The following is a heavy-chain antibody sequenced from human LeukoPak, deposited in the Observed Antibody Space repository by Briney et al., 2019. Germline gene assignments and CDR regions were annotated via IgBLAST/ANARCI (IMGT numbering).Heavy chain of an antibody. D-gene: IGHD2-15*01. CDR1: GFTFSSYG. CDR3: ARDGKGPLVAPNWFDP. CDR2: ISSSGSTI. V-gene: IGHV3-48*04. Sequence: GGSLRLSCAASGFTFSSYGMHWIRQAPGKGLEWVSYISSSGSTIYYADSVKGRFTISRDNAKNSLYLQMNSLRAEDTAVYYCARDGKGPLVAPNWFDPWGQGTLVTVSS. J-gene: IGHJ5*02.